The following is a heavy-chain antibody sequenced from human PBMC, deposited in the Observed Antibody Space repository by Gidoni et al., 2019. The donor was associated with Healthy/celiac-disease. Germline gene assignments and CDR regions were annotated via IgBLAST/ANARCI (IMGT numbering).Heavy chain of an antibody. Sequence: QVQLVESGGGVVQPGRSLRLSCAASGFTFSSYAMPWVRQAPGKGLEWVAVISYDGSNKYYADSVKGRFTISRDNSKNTLYLQMNSLRAEDTAVYYCARDRGFLEWLGGMDVWGQGTTVTVSS. J-gene: IGHJ6*02. V-gene: IGHV3-30-3*01. D-gene: IGHD3-3*01. CDR3: ARDRGFLEWLGGMDV. CDR1: GFTFSSYA. CDR2: ISYDGSNK.